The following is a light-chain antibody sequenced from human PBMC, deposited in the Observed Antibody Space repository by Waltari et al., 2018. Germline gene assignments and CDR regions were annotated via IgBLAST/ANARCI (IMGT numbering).Light chain of an antibody. J-gene: IGLJ2*01. CDR1: SSDVGSYHL. CDR2: EAN. Sequence: QSALTQPASVSGSPRQSITISCTGTSSDVGSYHLVSWYQQYAAKPPKPLIYEANKRPSGLVNRFSGSKSGNTAALTISGLQAEDEADYYCCSFAGGSTLLFGGGTKLTVL. CDR3: CSFAGGSTLL. V-gene: IGLV2-23*01.